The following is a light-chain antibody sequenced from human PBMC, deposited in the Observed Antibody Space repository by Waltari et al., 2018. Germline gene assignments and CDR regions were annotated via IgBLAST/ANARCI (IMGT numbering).Light chain of an antibody. Sequence: QSVLTQPPSASGTPGQGVTIPCSGSFSNISVTYVHWYPHLPGTAPKLPIYRNTQRPSGVPDRFSGSKSGTSASLAISGLRSEDEADYYCTTYDDNLRRWVFGGGTKVTVL. V-gene: IGLV1-47*01. CDR1: FSNISVTY. CDR3: TTYDDNLRRWV. CDR2: RNT. J-gene: IGLJ3*02.